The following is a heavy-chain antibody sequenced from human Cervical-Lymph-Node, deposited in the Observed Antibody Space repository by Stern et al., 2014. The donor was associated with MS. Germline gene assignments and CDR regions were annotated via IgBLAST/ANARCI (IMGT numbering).Heavy chain of an antibody. CDR1: GYTFTNYA. Sequence: MQLVESGSELKKPGASVKVSCKASGYTFTNYAVNWVRQAPGQGLEWVGWISTATGDPDYAQGFTGRFVFSMDTSVSTAYLQITSLKAEDTAVYYCARPSDSSGLFDQWGQGTLVSVSS. J-gene: IGHJ5*02. D-gene: IGHD6-19*01. V-gene: IGHV7-4-1*02. CDR3: ARPSDSSGLFDQ. CDR2: ISTATGDP.